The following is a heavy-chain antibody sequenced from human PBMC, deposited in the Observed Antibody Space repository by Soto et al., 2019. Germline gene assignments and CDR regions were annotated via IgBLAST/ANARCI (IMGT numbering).Heavy chain of an antibody. CDR1: GGSISSYY. Sequence: QVQLQESGPGLVKPSETLSLTCTVSGGSISSYYWSWIRQPPGKGLEWIGYIYYSGSTNYNPSLKRRATISVDTSKNRFSLELGAVTAADTAVYYCAGGIGSGGDFDYWGQGTLVTVSS. J-gene: IGHJ4*02. CDR3: AGGIGSGGDFDY. CDR2: IYYSGST. D-gene: IGHD3-10*01. V-gene: IGHV4-59*08.